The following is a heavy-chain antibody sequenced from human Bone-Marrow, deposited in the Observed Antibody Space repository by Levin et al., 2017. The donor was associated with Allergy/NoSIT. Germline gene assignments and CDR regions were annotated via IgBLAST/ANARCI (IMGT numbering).Heavy chain of an antibody. Sequence: SQTLSLTCTVSGDSISRYFWGWIRQSPGKGLAWIGNIYHNGRTYYNPSLKSRVTISLDTSKNQFSLKMTSMTAADTAVYYCGRVSELLREAFDMWGQGAMVTVAS. J-gene: IGHJ3*02. CDR3: GRVSELLREAFDM. V-gene: IGHV4-38-2*02. D-gene: IGHD1-26*01. CDR2: IYHNGRT. CDR1: GDSISRYF.